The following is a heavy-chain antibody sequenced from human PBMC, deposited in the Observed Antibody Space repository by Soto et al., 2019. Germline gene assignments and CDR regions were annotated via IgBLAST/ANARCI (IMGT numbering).Heavy chain of an antibody. V-gene: IGHV3-30*18. J-gene: IGHJ2*01. Sequence: GGSLRLSCAASGFTFSSYGMHWVRQAPGKGLGWVAVISYDGSNKYYADSVKGRFTISRDNSKNTLYLQMNSLRAEDTAVYYCAKDWNSSGWYEYFDLWGRGTLVTVSS. D-gene: IGHD6-19*01. CDR1: GFTFSSYG. CDR3: AKDWNSSGWYEYFDL. CDR2: ISYDGSNK.